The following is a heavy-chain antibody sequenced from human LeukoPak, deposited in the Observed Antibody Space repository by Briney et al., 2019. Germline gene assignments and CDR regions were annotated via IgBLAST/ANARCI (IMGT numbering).Heavy chain of an antibody. CDR2: IYYSGST. D-gene: IGHD5-18*01. CDR3: VSPRGFSYGYFDY. Sequence: KTSETVSLTCTVSGDSISSSNYYWGWIRQPPGKGLEWIGSIYYSGSTYYNPSLKSRVTISVDTSKNQFSLTLGSVSATDTAVYYCVSPRGFSYGYFDYWGQGTLVTVSS. V-gene: IGHV4-39*01. J-gene: IGHJ4*02. CDR1: GDSISSSNYY.